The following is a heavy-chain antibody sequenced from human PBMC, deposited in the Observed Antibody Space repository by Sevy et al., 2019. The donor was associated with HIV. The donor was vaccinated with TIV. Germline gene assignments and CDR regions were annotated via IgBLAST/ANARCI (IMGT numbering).Heavy chain of an antibody. V-gene: IGHV4-38-2*01. Sequence: SETLSLTCAVSGYSISSDYYWGWIRQPPGKGLEWIGSIYHSGYSYYNPSLKSRVTISVDTSKNQFSLKPSSVTAADTAVYYCARAIGTQVAGRNYFDDWGQGTLVTVSS. D-gene: IGHD6-19*01. CDR1: GYSISSDYY. CDR3: ARAIGTQVAGRNYFDD. J-gene: IGHJ4*02. CDR2: IYHSGYS.